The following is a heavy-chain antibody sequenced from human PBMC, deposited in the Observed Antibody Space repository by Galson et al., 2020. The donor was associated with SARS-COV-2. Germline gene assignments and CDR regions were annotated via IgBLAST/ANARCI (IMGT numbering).Heavy chain of an antibody. CDR2: TSPAGSAT. Sequence: GGSLRLSCTASGFTFSSYWMHWVRQAPGKGLLWVARTSPAGSATVYADSVKGRFTLSRDNAKNTLYLEMNSLGAEDTAVYYCVRSYGSSTHPPGYFGHRGQGSPGTVSS. CDR3: VRSYGSSTHPPGYFGH. D-gene: IGHD3-10*01. CDR1: GFTFSSYW. V-gene: IGHV3-74*01. J-gene: IGHJ4*03.